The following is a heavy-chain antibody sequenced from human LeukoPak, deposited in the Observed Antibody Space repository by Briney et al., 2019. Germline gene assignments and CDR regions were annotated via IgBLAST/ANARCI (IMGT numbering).Heavy chain of an antibody. CDR3: AKEPLGRYFDWLLEYYFDY. CDR1: GFTFSSYG. J-gene: IGHJ4*02. Sequence: GRSLRLSCAASGFTFSSYGMHWVRQAPGKGLEWVAVISYDGSNKYYADSVKGRFTISRDNSKNTLYLQMNSLRAEDTAVYYCAKEPLGRYFDWLLEYYFDYWGQGTLVTVSS. CDR2: ISYDGSNK. V-gene: IGHV3-30*18. D-gene: IGHD3-9*01.